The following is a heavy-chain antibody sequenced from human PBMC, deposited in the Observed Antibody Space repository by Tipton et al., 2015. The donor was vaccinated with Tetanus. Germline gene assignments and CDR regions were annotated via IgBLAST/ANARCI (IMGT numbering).Heavy chain of an antibody. CDR3: TRAESMVRGPPFDC. J-gene: IGHJ4*02. D-gene: IGHD3-10*01. Sequence: GQLVQSGAEVKKPGESLKISCKGSGFDFTNYWIAWVRQMPGKGLEWMGIIYPRDSDTRYSPSFQGQVTISADKSVNTAYLQWSSLKASDTAMYYCTRAESMVRGPPFDCWGQGTLVTVSS. CDR1: GFDFTNYW. CDR2: IYPRDSDT. V-gene: IGHV5-51*01.